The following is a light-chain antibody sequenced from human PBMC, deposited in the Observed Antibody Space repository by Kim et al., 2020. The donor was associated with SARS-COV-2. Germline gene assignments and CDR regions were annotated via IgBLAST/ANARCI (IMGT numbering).Light chain of an antibody. CDR2: DNT. J-gene: IGLJ3*02. CDR1: GYN. Sequence: GYNVHWYQQLAGTPPKLLIYDNTYRPPGVSDRFSGSKSGTSASLAITGLQAEDEADYYCQSFDTSMNWLFGGGTQLTVL. CDR3: QSFDTSMNWL. V-gene: IGLV1-40*01.